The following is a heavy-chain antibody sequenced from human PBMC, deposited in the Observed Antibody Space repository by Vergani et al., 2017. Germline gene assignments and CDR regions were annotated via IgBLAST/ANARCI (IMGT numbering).Heavy chain of an antibody. CDR3: ARGQGDTAMEHYFDY. J-gene: IGHJ4*02. CDR1: GGSFSGYY. V-gene: IGHV4-34*01. CDR2: INHSGST. D-gene: IGHD5-18*01. Sequence: QVQLQQWGAGLLKPSETLSLTCAVYGGSFSGYYWSWIRPPPGTGLEWIGEINHSGSTNYHPSLKSRVTISVDTAKNQFSLKLSSVPAADTAVYYCARGQGDTAMEHYFDYWGQGTLVTVSS.